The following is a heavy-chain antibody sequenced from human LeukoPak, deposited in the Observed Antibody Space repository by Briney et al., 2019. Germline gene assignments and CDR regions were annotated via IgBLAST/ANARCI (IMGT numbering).Heavy chain of an antibody. J-gene: IGHJ5*02. CDR3: ARGGFYYDSSGSYNWFDP. CDR1: GGSISSGGYY. V-gene: IGHV4-30-2*01. Sequence: PSETLSLTCTVSGGSISSGGYYWSWIRQPPGKGLEWIGSIYHSGSTYYNPSLKSRVTISVDRSKNQFSLKLSSVTAADTAVYYCARGGFYYDSSGSYNWFDPWGQGTLVTVSS. D-gene: IGHD3-22*01. CDR2: IYHSGST.